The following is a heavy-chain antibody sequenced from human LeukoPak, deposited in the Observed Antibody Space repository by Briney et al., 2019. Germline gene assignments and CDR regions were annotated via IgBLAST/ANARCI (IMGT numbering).Heavy chain of an antibody. Sequence: GGSLRLSCAASGFTLSSYWMSWVRQAPGKGLEWVANIEQDGSEKNYVGSVKGRFTISRDNSKNTLYLQMNSLRAEDTAVHYCAKRREYYDFWSGSPLKGDYMDVWGKGTTVTVSS. D-gene: IGHD3-3*01. CDR3: AKRREYYDFWSGSPLKGDYMDV. CDR2: IEQDGSEK. J-gene: IGHJ6*03. CDR1: GFTLSSYW. V-gene: IGHV3-7*03.